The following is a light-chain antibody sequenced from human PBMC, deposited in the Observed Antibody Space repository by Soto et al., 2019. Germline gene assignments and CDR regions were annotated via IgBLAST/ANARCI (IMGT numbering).Light chain of an antibody. V-gene: IGLV4-69*01. CDR1: SGHSSYA. J-gene: IGLJ2*01. CDR3: HTWGTGIQGV. CDR2: LNSDGSH. Sequence: QPVLTQSPSASASLGASVKLTCTLSSGHSSYAIAWHQQQPEKGPRYLMKLNSDGSHSKGDGIPDRFSGSSSGAERYLTISSLQSEDEADYYCHTWGTGIQGVFGGGTKVTVL.